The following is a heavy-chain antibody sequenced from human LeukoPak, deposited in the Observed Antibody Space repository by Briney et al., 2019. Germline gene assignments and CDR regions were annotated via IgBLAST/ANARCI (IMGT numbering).Heavy chain of an antibody. J-gene: IGHJ4*02. Sequence: ASVKVSCKASGYTFTSYDINWVRQATGQGLEWMGWMNPNSGNTGYAQKFQGRVTMTRNTSISTAYMELSSLRSEDTAVYYCARGYRRYCSGGSCYPVVDYWGQGTLVTVSS. CDR1: GYTFTSYD. CDR3: ARGYRRYCSGGSCYPVVDY. V-gene: IGHV1-8*01. CDR2: MNPNSGNT. D-gene: IGHD2-15*01.